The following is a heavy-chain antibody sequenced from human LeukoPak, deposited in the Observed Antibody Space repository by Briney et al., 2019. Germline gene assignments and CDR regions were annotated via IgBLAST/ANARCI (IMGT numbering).Heavy chain of an antibody. CDR3: ARQAGSGSYEVDY. CDR1: GGSFSGYY. CDR2: INHSGST. Sequence: SETLSLTCAVYGGSFSGYYWSWIRQPPGKGLEWIGEINHSGSTNYNPSLKSRVTISVDTSKNQFSLKLSSVTAADTAVYYCARQAGSGSYEVDYWGQGTLVTVSS. V-gene: IGHV4-34*01. D-gene: IGHD3-10*01. J-gene: IGHJ4*02.